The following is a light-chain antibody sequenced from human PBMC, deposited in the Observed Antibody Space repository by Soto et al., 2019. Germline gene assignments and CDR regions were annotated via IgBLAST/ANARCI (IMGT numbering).Light chain of an antibody. CDR2: KAS. CDR3: QQDDSYPFT. V-gene: IGKV1-5*03. CDR1: QSINNW. Sequence: DIQMTQSPSTLSASVGDRVTITCRASQSINNWLAWYQQKPGKAPKLLISKASNLKSGVPSRFSGTGSGTEFTLTIGSLQPDDFASYYCQQDDSYPFTFGGGTKVEI. J-gene: IGKJ4*01.